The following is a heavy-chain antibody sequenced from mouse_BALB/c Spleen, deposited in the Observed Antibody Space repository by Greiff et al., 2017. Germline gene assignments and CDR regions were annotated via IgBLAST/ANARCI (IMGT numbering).Heavy chain of an antibody. J-gene: IGHJ2*01. CDR2: ISSGSSTI. D-gene: IGHD2-3*01. CDR3: ARNDGYYYFDY. Sequence: EVMLVESGGGLVQPGGSRKLSCAASGFTFSSFGMHWVRQAPEKGLEWVAYISSGSSTIYYADTVKGRFTISRDNPKNTLFLQMTSLRSEDTAMYYCARNDGYYYFDYWGQGTTLTVSS. CDR1: GFTFSSFG. V-gene: IGHV5-17*02.